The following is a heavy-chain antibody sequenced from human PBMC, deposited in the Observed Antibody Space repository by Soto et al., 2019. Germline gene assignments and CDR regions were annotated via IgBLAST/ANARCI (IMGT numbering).Heavy chain of an antibody. V-gene: IGHV1-18*01. D-gene: IGHD2-21*02. CDR3: AKGSRADCYSDSDY. Sequence: GASVKVSCKASGYTFTNYCISWVRQAPGQGREWMGWINTYNGNTNHAQKLQGRVTMTTDTSTSTAYMELRSLRSDDTALYYCAKGSRADCYSDSDYWGQGTLVTVSS. CDR2: INTYNGNT. J-gene: IGHJ4*02. CDR1: GYTFTNYC.